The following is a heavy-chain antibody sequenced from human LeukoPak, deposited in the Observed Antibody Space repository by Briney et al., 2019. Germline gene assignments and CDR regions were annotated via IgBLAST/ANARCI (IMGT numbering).Heavy chain of an antibody. J-gene: IGHJ4*02. CDR3: ARSPGQQQLVPFDY. V-gene: IGHV3-64*01. CDR2: ISSNGDST. CDR1: GFTFISYA. Sequence: GGSLRLSCAASGFTFISYAMHWVRQAPGKGLEYVSAISSNGDSTYYANSVKGRFTISRDNSKNTLYLQMGSLRAEDMAVYYCARSPGQQQLVPFDYWGQGTLVTVSS. D-gene: IGHD6-13*01.